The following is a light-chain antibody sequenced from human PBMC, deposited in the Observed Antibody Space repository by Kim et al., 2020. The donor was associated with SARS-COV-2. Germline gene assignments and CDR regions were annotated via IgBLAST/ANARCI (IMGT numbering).Light chain of an antibody. CDR3: QQYKNWYT. J-gene: IGKJ2*01. CDR1: QNIDSS. V-gene: IGKV3-15*01. CDR2: AAS. Sequence: EIVVTQSPATLSVSPGESAILSCRASQNIDSSLAWYQHKPGQAPRLLIYAASTRATDIPGRFSGSGSGTEFTLTICSLQSEDFAVYYCQQYKNWYTFGQGTKLEI.